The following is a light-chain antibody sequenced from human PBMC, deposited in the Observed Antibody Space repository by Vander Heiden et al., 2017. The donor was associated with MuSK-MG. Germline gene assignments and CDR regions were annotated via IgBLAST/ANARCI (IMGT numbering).Light chain of an antibody. CDR2: GAS. CDR1: QSVSRSY. J-gene: IGKJ1*01. CDR3: HHDGHSPGT. Sequence: EIVLTQSPGTLSLSPGERATLSCRASQSVSRSYLAWYQQKPGQAPRLLIYGASAKATGIPDRFSGSGSGTDFTLTISRLEPEDFAVYYCHHDGHSPGTFGQGTKVEIK. V-gene: IGKV3-20*01.